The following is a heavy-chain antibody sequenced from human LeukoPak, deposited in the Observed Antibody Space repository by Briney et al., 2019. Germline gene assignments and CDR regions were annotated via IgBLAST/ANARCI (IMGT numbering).Heavy chain of an antibody. CDR2: INTNTGNP. D-gene: IGHD4-17*01. CDR3: ARYRYGDYSYWFDP. J-gene: IGHJ5*02. CDR1: GYTFTSYA. V-gene: IGHV7-4-1*02. Sequence: ASMKVSCKASGYTFTSYAMNWVRQAPGQGLEWMGWINTNTGNPTYAQGFTGRFVFSLDTSVSTAYLQISSLKAEDTAVYYCARYRYGDYSYWFDPWGQGTLVTVSS.